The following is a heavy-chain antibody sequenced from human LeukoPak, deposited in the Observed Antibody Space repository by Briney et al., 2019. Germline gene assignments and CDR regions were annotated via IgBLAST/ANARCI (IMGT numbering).Heavy chain of an antibody. CDR1: GFTFSSYA. CDR3: AKDSGRITMIVVVIGAPFDP. J-gene: IGHJ5*02. V-gene: IGHV3-23*01. CDR2: ISSSGGST. Sequence: GGSLRLSCAASGFTFSSYAMSWVRQAPGKGLEWVSAISSSGGSTYYADSVKGRFTISRDNSKNTLYLQMNSLRAEDTAVYYCAKDSGRITMIVVVIGAPFDPWGQGTLVTVSS. D-gene: IGHD3-22*01.